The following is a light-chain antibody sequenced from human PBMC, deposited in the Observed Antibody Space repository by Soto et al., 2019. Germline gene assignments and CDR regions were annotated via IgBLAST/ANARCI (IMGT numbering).Light chain of an antibody. Sequence: EIVLTQSPATLSLSPGERATLSCRASQTVSTSVAWYQQKPGHAPRLLMYDSSNRATGIPDRFSASGAGTDFTLTISRLEPEDFAVYYCQQYGSSPLLTFGGGTKVEIK. CDR1: QTVSTS. J-gene: IGKJ4*01. CDR2: DSS. V-gene: IGKV3-20*01. CDR3: QQYGSSPLLT.